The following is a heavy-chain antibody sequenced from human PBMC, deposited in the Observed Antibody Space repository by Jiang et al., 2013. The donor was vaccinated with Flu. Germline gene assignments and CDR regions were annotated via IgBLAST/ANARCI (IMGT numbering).Heavy chain of an antibody. Sequence: WVRPGVQARGVEWVAVIWYDGSNKYYADSVKGRFTISRDNSKNTLYLQMNSLRAEDTAVYYCARSDSSGSYDYWGQGTLVTVSS. J-gene: IGHJ4*02. CDR2: IWYDGSNK. CDR3: ARSDSSGSYDY. V-gene: IGHV3-33*01. D-gene: IGHD1-26*01.